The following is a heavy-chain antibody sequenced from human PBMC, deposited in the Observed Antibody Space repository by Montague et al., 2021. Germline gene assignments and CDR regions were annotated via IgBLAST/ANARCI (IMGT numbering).Heavy chain of an antibody. CDR3: ARGKVGVTGIDY. D-gene: IGHD6-19*01. Sequence: SETLSLTCAVYGGSLSGYIWNWIRQPPGRDLEWIGQISHTGSTSYNPSLKSRVTMSVDTSENQVSLRLSSVTAADTAVYYCARGKVGVTGIDYWGRGALVTVSS. CDR2: ISHTGST. J-gene: IGHJ4*02. V-gene: IGHV4-34*01. CDR1: GGSLSGYI.